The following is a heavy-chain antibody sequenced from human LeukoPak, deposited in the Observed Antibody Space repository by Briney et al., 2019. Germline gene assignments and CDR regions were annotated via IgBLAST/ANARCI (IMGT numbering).Heavy chain of an antibody. J-gene: IGHJ4*02. V-gene: IGHV1-18*01. Sequence: ASVKVSCKASGYTFTSYEINWVRQAPRQGLEWMGWISAYNGNTNYAQNLQGRVTLTTDTSTSTAYMELRSLRSGDTAVYYCATTGGYSYGSSFDYWGQGTLVTVSS. D-gene: IGHD5-18*01. CDR1: GYTFTSYE. CDR3: ATTGGYSYGSSFDY. CDR2: ISAYNGNT.